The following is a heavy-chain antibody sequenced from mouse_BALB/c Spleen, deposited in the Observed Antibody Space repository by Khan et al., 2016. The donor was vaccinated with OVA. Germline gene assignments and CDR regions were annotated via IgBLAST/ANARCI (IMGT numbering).Heavy chain of an antibody. CDR1: GYIFTNYG. V-gene: IGHV9-3-1*01. CDR3: ASTLYGSGFDYAMDY. Sequence: QIQLVQSGPELKQPGETVKISCKASGYIFTNYGMTWVKQAPGKGLKWMGWINTYTGEPTYADDFKGRFAFSLETSANTAYLQINNLKNEDTATSFCASTLYGSGFDYAMDYWGQGTSVTVSS. J-gene: IGHJ4*01. D-gene: IGHD1-1*01. CDR2: INTYTGEP.